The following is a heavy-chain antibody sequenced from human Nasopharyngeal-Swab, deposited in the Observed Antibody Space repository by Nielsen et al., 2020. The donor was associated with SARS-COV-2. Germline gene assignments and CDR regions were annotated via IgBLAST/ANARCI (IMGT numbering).Heavy chain of an antibody. CDR1: GYIFTSYD. CDR2: IGAYNGNT. V-gene: IGHV1-18*01. D-gene: IGHD3-3*01. CDR3: ARHGVAEDY. J-gene: IGHJ4*02. Sequence: ASVKVSCKASGYIFTSYDISWVRQARGQGLEGMGWIGAYNGNTNYAQKFQDRVTMTTDTSTSTVYMELRSLRSDDTAVYYCARHGVAEDYWGQGTLVNVSS.